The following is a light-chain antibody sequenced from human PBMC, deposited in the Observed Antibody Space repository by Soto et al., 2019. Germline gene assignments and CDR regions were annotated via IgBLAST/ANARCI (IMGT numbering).Light chain of an antibody. J-gene: IGLJ7*01. Sequence: QSVLTQPASVSGSPGQSITISCTGTSSDVGGYNYVSWYQHHPGKAPKLIIYNFSNRPSGVSNRFSGSKSGNTASLTISGLQAEDEADYYCSSYTSSSTAVFGGGTQLTVL. CDR2: NFS. V-gene: IGLV2-14*03. CDR1: SSDVGGYNY. CDR3: SSYTSSSTAV.